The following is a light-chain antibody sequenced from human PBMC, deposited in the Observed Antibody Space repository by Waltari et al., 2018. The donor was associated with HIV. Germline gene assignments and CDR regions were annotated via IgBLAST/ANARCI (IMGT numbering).Light chain of an antibody. CDR2: AVS. V-gene: IGLV2-23*02. J-gene: IGLJ3*02. CDR3: LTYVSKTSTWQ. Sequence: QSALTQPASVSGNPGQSVTLTCTGTDIDFGNYNLVSWFQQHPGKAPKLLIYAVSKRPSGVSSRFSGSKSGYFASLTISGLLTEDESSYYCLTYVSKTSTWQFGGGTYLTV. CDR1: DIDFGNYNL.